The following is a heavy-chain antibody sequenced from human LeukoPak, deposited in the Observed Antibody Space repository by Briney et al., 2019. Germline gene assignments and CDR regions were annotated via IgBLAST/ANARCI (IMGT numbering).Heavy chain of an antibody. V-gene: IGHV3-53*01. Sequence: GGSLRLSCAASGFTVITNDMTWVRQAPGKGLEWVSVLYSDGNTKYAGSVQGRFTLSRDNSKNTLYLEMNSLSPDDTAVYYCARGVEPLAANTLAYWGQGTLVTVSS. D-gene: IGHD1-14*01. J-gene: IGHJ4*02. CDR2: LYSDGNT. CDR1: GFTVITND. CDR3: ARGVEPLAANTLAY.